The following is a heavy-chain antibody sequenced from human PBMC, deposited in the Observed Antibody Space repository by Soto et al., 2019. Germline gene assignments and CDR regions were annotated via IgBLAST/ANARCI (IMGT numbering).Heavy chain of an antibody. J-gene: IGHJ5*02. CDR2: IYWDDDK. Sequence: QITLKESGPTLVKPTQTLTLTCTFSGFSLSTSGVGVGWIRQPPGKALEWLALIYWDDDKRYSPSLKSRLTITXXTSKNQVVLTMTKMDPVDTATYYCAHTHRDGYPKTWGQGTLVTVSS. CDR3: AHTHRDGYPKT. CDR1: GFSLSTSGVG. D-gene: IGHD5-12*01. V-gene: IGHV2-5*02.